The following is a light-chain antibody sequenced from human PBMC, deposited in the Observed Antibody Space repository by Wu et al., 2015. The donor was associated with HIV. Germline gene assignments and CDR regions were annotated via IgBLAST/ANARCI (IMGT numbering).Light chain of an antibody. J-gene: IGKJ2*03. CDR3: QQRSNWPS. V-gene: IGKV3D-20*02. CDR1: QSVSSNY. CDR2: GAS. Sequence: EVVLTQSPGTLSLSPGERVTLFCRASQSVSSNYLAWYQQKPGQAPRLLIYGASTRASGIPDRFSGSGSGTDFTLTISRLEPEDFAVYYCQQRSNWPSFGQGTKLEIK.